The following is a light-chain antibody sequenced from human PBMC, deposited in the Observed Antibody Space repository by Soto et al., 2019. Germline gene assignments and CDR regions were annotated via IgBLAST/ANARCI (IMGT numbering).Light chain of an antibody. CDR3: PKYNTAPPS. CDR2: SAS. J-gene: IGKJ3*01. V-gene: IGKV1-27*01. Sequence: DIQMTQSPSSLSASVGDRVTITCRASRGINNYLAWYQQKPGQAPKLLIYSASTLQSGVSYRFSGDGSGTDFTLTSSSLQPEDVATYYCPKYNTAPPSFGPGTKVDLK. CDR1: RGINNY.